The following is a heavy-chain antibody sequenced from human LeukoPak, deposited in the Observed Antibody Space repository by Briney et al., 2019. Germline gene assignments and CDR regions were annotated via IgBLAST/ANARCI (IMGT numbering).Heavy chain of an antibody. Sequence: PSETLSLTCAVYGGSFSGYYWSWIRQPPGKGLEWIGEINHSGSTNYNPSLKSRVTISVDTSKNQFSLKLSSVTAADTAVYYCARNRPRSGKWELQVAFDYWGQGTLVTVSS. CDR1: GGSFSGYY. CDR3: ARNRPRSGKWELQVAFDY. V-gene: IGHV4-34*01. J-gene: IGHJ4*02. D-gene: IGHD1-26*01. CDR2: INHSGST.